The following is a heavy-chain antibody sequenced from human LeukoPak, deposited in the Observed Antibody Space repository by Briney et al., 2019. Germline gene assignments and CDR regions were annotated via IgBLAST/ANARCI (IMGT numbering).Heavy chain of an antibody. D-gene: IGHD3-22*01. V-gene: IGHV1-69*04. CDR3: ARGSNYYDSSGYHPLFDY. Sequence: SVKVSCKASGGTFSSYVISWVRQAPGQGLEWMGRIIPILGIANYAQKFQGRVTITADKSTSTAYMELSSLRSEDTAVYYCARGSNYYDSSGYHPLFDYWGQGTLVTVSS. CDR1: GGTFSSYV. CDR2: IIPILGIA. J-gene: IGHJ4*02.